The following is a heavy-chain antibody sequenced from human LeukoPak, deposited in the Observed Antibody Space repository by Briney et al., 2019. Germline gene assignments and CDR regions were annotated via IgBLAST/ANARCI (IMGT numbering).Heavy chain of an antibody. D-gene: IGHD3-9*01. J-gene: IGHJ4*02. CDR1: GYRFTNHW. Sequence: GESLKISCKGSGYRFTNHWTGWVRQMPGKGLEWMGIIYPGDSDTKYSPSSQGQVTISADKSISTAYLQWSSLKASDTAMYYCARHYDFLTGPTDWGQGTLVTVSS. CDR3: ARHYDFLTGPTD. CDR2: IYPGDSDT. V-gene: IGHV5-51*01.